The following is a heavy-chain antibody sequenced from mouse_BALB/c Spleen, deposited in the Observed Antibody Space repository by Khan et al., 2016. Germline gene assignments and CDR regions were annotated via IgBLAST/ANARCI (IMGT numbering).Heavy chain of an antibody. Sequence: QVQLQQSGAELVRPGVSVKISCTGSGYTFTDYTLHWVKQSHAKGLEWIGVISTYHGGATYTQKFKGKATMTVDKSSSTAYMEIARLTSEDSAIYYCATRSTVSTTTGDMDYWGQGTSVTVSS. J-gene: IGHJ4*01. D-gene: IGHD2-4*01. CDR3: ATRSTVSTTTGDMDY. CDR1: GYTFTDYT. CDR2: ISTYHGGA. V-gene: IGHV1S137*01.